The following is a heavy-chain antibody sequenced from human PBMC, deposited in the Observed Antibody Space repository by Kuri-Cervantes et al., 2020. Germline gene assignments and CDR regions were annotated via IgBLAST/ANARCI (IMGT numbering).Heavy chain of an antibody. CDR1: GFTFSDYY. Sequence: LSLTCAASGFTFSDYYMSWIRQAPGKGLEWVSYISSSGSTIYYADSVKGRFTISRDNSKNTLYLQMNSLRAGDTAVYYCARDRRSSSGSYAAYWGRGTLVTVSS. CDR3: ARDRRSSSGSYAAY. CDR2: ISSSGSTI. J-gene: IGHJ4*02. V-gene: IGHV3-11*04. D-gene: IGHD1-26*01.